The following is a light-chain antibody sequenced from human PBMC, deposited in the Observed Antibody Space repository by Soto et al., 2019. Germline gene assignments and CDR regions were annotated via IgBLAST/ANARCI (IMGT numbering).Light chain of an antibody. V-gene: IGLV1-44*01. Sequence: QAVVTQPPSASGTPGQRVTISCSGSSSNIGSGTVNWYQQLPGAAPKLLIYSNNQRPSGVPDRFSGSKSGTSASLAISGLQSEDEADYYCASWDVTLNGLYVFGTGTKLTVL. J-gene: IGLJ1*01. CDR1: SSNIGSGT. CDR2: SNN. CDR3: ASWDVTLNGLYV.